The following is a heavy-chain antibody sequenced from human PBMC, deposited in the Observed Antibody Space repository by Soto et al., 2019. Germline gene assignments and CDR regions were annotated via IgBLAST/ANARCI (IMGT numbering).Heavy chain of an antibody. CDR2: ISYDGSNK. V-gene: IGHV3-30-3*01. CDR1: GFTFSSYA. Sequence: GESLKISCAASGFTFSSYAMHWVRQAPGKGLEWVAVISYDGSNKYYADSVKGRFTISRDNSKNTLYLQMNSLRAEDTAVYYCARDHHSSSWSLAFDIWGQGTMVTVSS. CDR3: ARDHHSSSWSLAFDI. D-gene: IGHD6-13*01. J-gene: IGHJ3*02.